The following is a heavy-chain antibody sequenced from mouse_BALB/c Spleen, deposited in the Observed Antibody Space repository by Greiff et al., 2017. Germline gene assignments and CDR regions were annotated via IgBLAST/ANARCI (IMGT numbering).Heavy chain of an antibody. V-gene: IGHV5-12-1*01. D-gene: IGHD2-3*01. CDR1: GFAFSSYD. J-gene: IGHJ4*01. CDR3: ARRVYDGYLYYAMDY. CDR2: ISSGGGST. Sequence: DVMLVESGGGLVKPGGSLKLSCAASGFAFSSYDMSWVRQTPEKRLEWVAYISSGGGSTYYPDTVKGRFTISRDNAKNTLYLQMSSLKSEDTAMYYCARRVYDGYLYYAMDYWGQGTSVTVSS.